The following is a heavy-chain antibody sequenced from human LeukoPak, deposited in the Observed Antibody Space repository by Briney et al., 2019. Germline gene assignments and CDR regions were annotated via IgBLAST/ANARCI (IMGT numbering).Heavy chain of an antibody. J-gene: IGHJ4*02. Sequence: GATVKVSCKASGYSLISYDINWVRQATGQGLEWMGWMNPNSGYTGYAQKFQGRVTFTRDTSISTAYMELSGLRSEDTAVYFCAGGEYYGSGSWGYWGQGTLVTVSS. CDR3: AGGEYYGSGSWGY. CDR2: MNPNSGYT. CDR1: GYSLISYD. D-gene: IGHD3-10*01. V-gene: IGHV1-8*01.